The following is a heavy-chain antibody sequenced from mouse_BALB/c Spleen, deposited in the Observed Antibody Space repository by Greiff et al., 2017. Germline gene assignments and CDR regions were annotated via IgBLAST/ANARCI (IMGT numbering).Heavy chain of an antibody. CDR1: GFNIKDTY. CDR3: ATYDYDVYFDV. J-gene: IGHJ1*01. Sequence: EVKLQESGAELVKPGASVKLSCTASGFNIKDTYMHWVKQRPEQGLEWIGRIDPANGNTKYDPKFQGKATITADTSSNTAYLQLSSLTSEDTAVYYCATYDYDVYFDVWGAGTTVTVSS. CDR2: IDPANGNT. D-gene: IGHD2-4*01. V-gene: IGHV14-3*02.